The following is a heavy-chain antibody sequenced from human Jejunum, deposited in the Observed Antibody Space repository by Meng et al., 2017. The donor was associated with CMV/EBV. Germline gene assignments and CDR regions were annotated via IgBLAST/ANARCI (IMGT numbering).Heavy chain of an antibody. V-gene: IGHV1-18*01. CDR2: ISGYNRHT. CDR3: ARKWDDAFDV. J-gene: IGHJ3*01. CDR1: GYTFSTYG. Sequence: CKTSGYTFSTYGVTWVRQAPGQGLEWLGWISGYNRHTFYAQNVQGRVTITTDTTTTTTYMELRSLRSDDTAIYYCARKWDDAFDVWGQGTMVTVSS. D-gene: IGHD1-26*01.